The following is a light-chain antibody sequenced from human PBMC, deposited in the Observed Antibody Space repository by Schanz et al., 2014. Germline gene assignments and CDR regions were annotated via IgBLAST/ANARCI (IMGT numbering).Light chain of an antibody. CDR1: QRLTSY. CDR2: DAS. CDR3: QQRANWPRT. J-gene: IGKJ1*01. V-gene: IGKV3-11*01. Sequence: EIVLTQSPATLSLSPGERATLSCRASQRLTSYLAWYQQKPGQAPRLLIYDASTRATGIPARFSGSGSGTDFTLTIDSLELEDFAVYFCQQRANWPRTFGQGTQVEIK.